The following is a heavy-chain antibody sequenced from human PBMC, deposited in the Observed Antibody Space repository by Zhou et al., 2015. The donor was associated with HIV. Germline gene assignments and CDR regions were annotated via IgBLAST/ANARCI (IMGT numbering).Heavy chain of an antibody. CDR2: ITPMFQTH. V-gene: IGHV1-69*06. D-gene: IGHD3-22*01. CDR3: ARVGACYDSSGCDY. CDR1: GGTFSGSD. Sequence: QVQLVQSGAEVRKPGASVKVSCKASGGTFSGSDLSWVRQAPGQGLEWMGRITPMFQTHNYAEKFRARLNITVDRHTSAAYMELSSLTSEDAAVYYCARVGACYDSSGCDYWGQGTLVTVSS. J-gene: IGHJ4*02.